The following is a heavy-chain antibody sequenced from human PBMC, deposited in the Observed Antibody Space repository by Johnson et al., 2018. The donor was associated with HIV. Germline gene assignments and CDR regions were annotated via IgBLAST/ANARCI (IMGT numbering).Heavy chain of an antibody. V-gene: IGHV3-33*06. Sequence: QVQLVESGGGVVQPGRSLRLSCAASGFTLSNYGMHWVRQAPGKGLEWVALIWYDGSNRYYADSVKGRFTISRDNSKNMLYLEVNSLRAEDTAVYYCAKGVGYGGEDAFDIWGQGTMVTVSS. D-gene: IGHD4-23*01. CDR2: IWYDGSNR. CDR1: GFTLSNYG. CDR3: AKGVGYGGEDAFDI. J-gene: IGHJ3*02.